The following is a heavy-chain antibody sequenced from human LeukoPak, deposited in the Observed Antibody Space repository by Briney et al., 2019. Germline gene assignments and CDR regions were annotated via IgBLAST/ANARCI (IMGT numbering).Heavy chain of an antibody. D-gene: IGHD3-10*01. CDR1: GGTFSSYA. CDR2: IIPIFGTA. V-gene: IGHV1-69*01. CDR3: ASSDYYYGSGSYWGGYYFDY. Sequence: SVKVSCKASGGTFSSYAISWVRQAPGQGLEWMGGIIPIFGTANYAQKFQGRVTITADESTSTAYMELSSLRSEDTAAYYCASSDYYYGSGSYWGGYYFDYWGQGTLVTVSS. J-gene: IGHJ4*02.